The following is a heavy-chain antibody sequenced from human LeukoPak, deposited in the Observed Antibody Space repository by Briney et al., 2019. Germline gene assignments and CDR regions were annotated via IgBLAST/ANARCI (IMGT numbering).Heavy chain of an antibody. Sequence: ASVKVSCKASGYTFTSYGISWVRQAPGQGLEWMGWISAYNGNTNYAQKLQGRVTMTTDTSTSTAYMKLRSLRSDDTAVYYCARDLVQDDFWSGYYWEYYGMDVWGQGTTVTVSS. D-gene: IGHD3-3*01. J-gene: IGHJ6*02. V-gene: IGHV1-18*01. CDR1: GYTFTSYG. CDR3: ARDLVQDDFWSGYYWEYYGMDV. CDR2: ISAYNGNT.